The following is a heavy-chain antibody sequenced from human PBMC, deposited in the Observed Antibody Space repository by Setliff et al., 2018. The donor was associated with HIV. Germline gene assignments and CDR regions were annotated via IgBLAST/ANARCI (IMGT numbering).Heavy chain of an antibody. D-gene: IGHD5-18*01. J-gene: IGHJ4*02. CDR1: GGSISSGSYY. CDR3: ASGEYNYGYRFDY. Sequence: SETLSLTCTVSGGSISSGSYYWSWIRQPPGKGLEWIGYVYYSGSTNYNPSLKSRVTISVDTSKNQFSLKLSSVTAADTAVYYCASGEYNYGYRFDYWGQGTLVTV. CDR2: VYYSGST. V-gene: IGHV4-61*01.